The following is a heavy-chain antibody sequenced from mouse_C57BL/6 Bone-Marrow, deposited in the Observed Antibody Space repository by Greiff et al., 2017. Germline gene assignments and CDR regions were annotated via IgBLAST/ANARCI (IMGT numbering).Heavy chain of an antibody. CDR1: GYTFTSYW. D-gene: IGHD2-3*01. Sequence: VQLQQSGAELAKPGASVKLSCKASGYTFTSYWMHWVKQRPGQGLEWIGYITPSSGYTKYNQKFKDKATLTADKSSRTAYMQLSSLTYEDSAVYYSAREIYNGFLWFAYWGQGTLVTVSA. CDR2: ITPSSGYT. V-gene: IGHV1-7*01. CDR3: AREIYNGFLWFAY. J-gene: IGHJ3*01.